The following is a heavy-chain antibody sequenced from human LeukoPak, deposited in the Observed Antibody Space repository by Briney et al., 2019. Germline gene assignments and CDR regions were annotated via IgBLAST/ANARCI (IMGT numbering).Heavy chain of an antibody. D-gene: IGHD4-17*01. CDR1: GFTFRRYG. V-gene: IGHV3-23*01. J-gene: IGHJ6*02. CDR2: ISGSGGST. Sequence: GGSLRLFCAAWGFTFRRYGMRGVREATGEGGEGVTAISGSGGSTYYADAVKGRFTISRDNEKNTLYIQKNRGRGEGRDVYYCANSIPIGYDYGDYDYYYYAIDVWGQGTTVTVSS. CDR3: ANSIPIGYDYGDYDYYYYAIDV.